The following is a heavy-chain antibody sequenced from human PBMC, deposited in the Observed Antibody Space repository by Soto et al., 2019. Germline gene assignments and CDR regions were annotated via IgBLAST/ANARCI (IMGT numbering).Heavy chain of an antibody. CDR2: IHSSGSI. J-gene: IGHJ1*01. CDR3: ARDLDGLHDDTSGPFPRPG. D-gene: IGHD3-22*01. CDR1: GGSISSDDYY. Sequence: SETLSLTCTVSGGSISSDDYYWSWIRQAPGRGLEWIGYIHSSGSIYYNPSLKSRATMSIDTAGNQFSLKVSCVTVADTAVYYCARDLDGLHDDTSGPFPRPGWGQGTLVTVSS. V-gene: IGHV4-30-4*01.